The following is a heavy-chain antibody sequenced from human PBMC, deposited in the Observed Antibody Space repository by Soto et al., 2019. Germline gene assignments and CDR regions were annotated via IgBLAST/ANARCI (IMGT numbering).Heavy chain of an antibody. D-gene: IGHD3-16*02. CDR2: LSGAGGTT. V-gene: IGHV3-23*01. Sequence: GGSLRLSCAASGFTFSIYAMSWVRQGPGKGLEWVSALSGAGGTTYYADSVKGRFTISRDNAKNSLYLQMNSLRAEDTAVYYCARILRLGELSLGDFDYWGQGTLVTVSS. CDR3: ARILRLGELSLGDFDY. CDR1: GFTFSIYA. J-gene: IGHJ4*02.